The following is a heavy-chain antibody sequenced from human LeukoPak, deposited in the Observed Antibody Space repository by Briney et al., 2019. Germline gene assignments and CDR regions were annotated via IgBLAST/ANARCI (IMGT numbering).Heavy chain of an antibody. CDR1: GFTITSTT. D-gene: IGHD5-18*01. CDR3: ARSGYSYGPNPDLDY. V-gene: IGHV3-7*04. CDR2: IKQDGGEM. J-gene: IGHJ4*02. Sequence: PGRSLTPSCAASGFTITSTTTTSTPPTPAKTTDTVATIKQDGGEMHYVDSVKGRFTMSRDNAKNSLYLQMNSLRAEDTAVYYCARSGYSYGPNPDLDYWGQGTLVTASS.